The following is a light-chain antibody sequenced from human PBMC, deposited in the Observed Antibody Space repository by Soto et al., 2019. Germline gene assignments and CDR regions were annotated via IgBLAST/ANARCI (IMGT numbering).Light chain of an antibody. CDR3: QSADSSISYVL. CDR1: ALPKVY. J-gene: IGLJ2*01. Sequence: SYELTQPPSVSVSPGQKARITCSGGALPKVYAYWYQQKPGQAPVLVIYKDIHRPSGVPERFSGSTSGTTVTLTISGVQAEDEADYYCQSADSSISYVLFGGGTKLTVL. V-gene: IGLV3-25*03. CDR2: KDI.